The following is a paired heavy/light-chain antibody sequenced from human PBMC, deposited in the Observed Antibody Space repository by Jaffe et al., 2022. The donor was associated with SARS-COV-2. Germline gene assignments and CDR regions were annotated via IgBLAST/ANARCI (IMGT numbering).Light chain of an antibody. CDR3: SSYTSSDTWL. J-gene: IGLJ3*02. V-gene: IGLV2-14*01. CDR2: DVS. CDR1: SSDVGGYNY. Sequence: QSALTQPASVSGSPGQSITISCTGTSSDVGGYNYVSWYQQHPGKAPKLMIYDVSNRPSGVSNRFSGSKSGNTASLTISGLQSEDEADYYCSSYTSSDTWLFGGGTKLTVL.
Heavy chain of an antibody. J-gene: IGHJ4*02. D-gene: IGHD2-2*01. V-gene: IGHV4-39*01. CDR2: SRYSGST. CDR3: ARKRACSSSSCYGFDY. CDR1: GGSISSSPYY. Sequence: QLQLQESGPGLVKPSETLSLTCTVSGGSISSSPYYWGWIRQPPGKGLEWIGISRYSGSTYYNPPLQSRVSISLDTSKNQFALRLTSVTAADTAVYYCARKRACSSSSCYGFDYWGQGTLVTVSS.